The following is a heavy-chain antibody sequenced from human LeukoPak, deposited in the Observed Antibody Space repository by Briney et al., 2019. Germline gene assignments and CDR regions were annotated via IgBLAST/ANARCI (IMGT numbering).Heavy chain of an antibody. J-gene: IGHJ6*02. V-gene: IGHV3-48*04. CDR3: ARVRRSSRRNAMDV. CDR1: GFTFSSYS. CDR2: ISSYGSTV. D-gene: IGHD6-13*01. Sequence: GGSLRLSCAASGFTFSSYSMNWVRQAPGKGLEWVSYISSYGSTVYYADSVKGRFTISRDNAKNSLYLQMTSLRAEDTAVYYCARVRRSSRRNAMDVWGQGTTVTVSS.